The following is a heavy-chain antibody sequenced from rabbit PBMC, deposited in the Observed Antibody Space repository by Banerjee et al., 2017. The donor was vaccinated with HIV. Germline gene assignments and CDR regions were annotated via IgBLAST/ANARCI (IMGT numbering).Heavy chain of an antibody. Sequence: QEQLEESGGDLVKPEGSLTLTCTASGFSFSSSYYMCWVRQAPEKGLEWIACIGTSSGSTWYASWAKGRFTISKTSSTTVTLQMTSLTAADTATYFCASDRGYGGSSVRFNLWGPGTLVTVS. D-gene: IGHD8-1*01. V-gene: IGHV1S45*01. J-gene: IGHJ4*01. CDR3: ASDRGYGGSSVRFNL. CDR1: GFSFSSSYY. CDR2: IGTSSGST.